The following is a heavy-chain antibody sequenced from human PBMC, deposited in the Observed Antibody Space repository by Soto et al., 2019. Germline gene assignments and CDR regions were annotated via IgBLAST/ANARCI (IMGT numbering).Heavy chain of an antibody. CDR3: AGTTVTLFQH. Sequence: QLQLQESGPGLVKPSETLSLTCTVSGGSISSSSSYWGWIRQPPGKGLEWIGSIYYSGSTSYNPSLKRRVTISVDTSKNQFSLKLSSVTAADTAVYYCAGTTVTLFQHWGQGTLVTVSS. CDR1: GGSISSSSSY. CDR2: IYYSGST. D-gene: IGHD4-17*01. J-gene: IGHJ1*01. V-gene: IGHV4-39*01.